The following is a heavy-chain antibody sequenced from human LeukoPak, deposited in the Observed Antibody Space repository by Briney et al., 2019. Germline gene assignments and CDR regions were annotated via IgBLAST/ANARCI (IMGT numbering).Heavy chain of an antibody. J-gene: IGHJ4*02. D-gene: IGHD1-14*01. Sequence: PSETLSLTCVVSGGSISSTSYYWGWVRQPPGKGLEWIGSIYYSGITYYSPSLKSRVTIPVDTSKNQYSLKLSSVAAADTAVYFCASQRLSTSQFDHWGQGTLVAVSS. CDR2: IYYSGIT. V-gene: IGHV4-39*07. CDR1: GGSISSTSYY. CDR3: ASQRLSTSQFDH.